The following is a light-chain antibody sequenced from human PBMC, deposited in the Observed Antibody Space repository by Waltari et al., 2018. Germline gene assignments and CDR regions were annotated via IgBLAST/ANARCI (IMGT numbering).Light chain of an antibody. CDR1: QSVTANY. J-gene: IGKJ3*01. CDR2: DAS. CDR3: QQYGSSLFS. Sequence: EIVLTQSPGSLSLSPGERGTVSCRASQSVTANYLAWYQQKPGQAPRLLIYDASSRATGIPDRFSGSGSGTDFTLTISRLEPEDCGVYYCQQYGSSLFSFGPGTKVEIK. V-gene: IGKV3-20*01.